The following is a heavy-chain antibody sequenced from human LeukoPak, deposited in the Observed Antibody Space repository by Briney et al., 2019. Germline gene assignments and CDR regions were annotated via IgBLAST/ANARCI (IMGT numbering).Heavy chain of an antibody. CDR3: ARDPEMATITGYFDY. D-gene: IGHD5-24*01. J-gene: IGHJ4*02. CDR1: GFTFSSYG. V-gene: IGHV3-33*01. Sequence: GGSLRLSCAASGFTFSSYGMHWVRQAPGKGLEWVAVIWYDGSNKYYADSVKGRFTISRDNSKNTLYLQMNSLRAKDTAVYYCARDPEMATITGYFDYWGQGTLVTVSS. CDR2: IWYDGSNK.